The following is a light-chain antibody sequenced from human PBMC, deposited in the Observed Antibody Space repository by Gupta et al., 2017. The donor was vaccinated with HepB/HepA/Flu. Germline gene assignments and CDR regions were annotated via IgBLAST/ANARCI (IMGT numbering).Light chain of an antibody. CDR2: DDN. J-gene: IGLJ2*01. Sequence: SYVLTQPPSVSVAPGKTARFTCGGDNIGRKGVHWYQQRPGQAPVLVIYDDNDRPSGIPERFSGSNSGNTATLSISRVEVGDEADYFCQVWETASEQMVFGGGTRLTVL. CDR3: QVWETASEQMV. CDR1: NIGRKG. V-gene: IGLV3-21*03.